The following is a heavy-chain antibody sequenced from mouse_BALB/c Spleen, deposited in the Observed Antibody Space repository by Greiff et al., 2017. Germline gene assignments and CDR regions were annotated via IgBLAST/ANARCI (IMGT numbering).Heavy chain of an antibody. CDR2: IHYSGST. D-gene: IGHD4-1*01. J-gene: IGHJ3*01. Sequence: EVQLQESGPDLVKPSQSLSLTCTVTGYSITSGYSWHCIRQSPGNQLEWMGYIHYSGSTNYNPSLKSRISITRDTSKNQFFLQLNSVTTEDTATYYCARSQTGTPFAYWGQGTLVTVSA. CDR1: GYSITSGYS. V-gene: IGHV3-1*02. CDR3: ARSQTGTPFAY.